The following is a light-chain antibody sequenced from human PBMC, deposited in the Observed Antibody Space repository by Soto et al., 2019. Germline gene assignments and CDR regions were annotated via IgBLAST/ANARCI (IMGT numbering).Light chain of an antibody. J-gene: IGKJ1*01. CDR2: AAS. CDR1: QNIFSY. V-gene: IGKV1-33*01. Sequence: DIQMTQSPSSLSASVGDRVTITCRASQNIFSYLSWYQHKPGKAPKLLIYAASSLQSGVPSRFSGSGSGTDFTFTISNLQPEDIATYYCQQYDNLPSTWTFGQGTKVDIK. CDR3: QQYDNLPSTWT.